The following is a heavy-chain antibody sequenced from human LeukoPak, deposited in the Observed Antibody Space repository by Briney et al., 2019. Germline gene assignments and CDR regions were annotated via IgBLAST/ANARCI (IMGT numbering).Heavy chain of an antibody. D-gene: IGHD3-10*01. CDR2: ISYDGSNK. Sequence: GGSLRLSCAASGFTFSSYGMHWVRQAPGKGLEWVAVISYDGSNKYYADSVKGRFTISRDNSKNTLYLQMNSLRAEDTAVYYCAKDRELLWFGESLSNGMDVWGKGTTVTVSS. CDR3: AKDRELLWFGESLSNGMDV. J-gene: IGHJ6*04. V-gene: IGHV3-30*18. CDR1: GFTFSSYG.